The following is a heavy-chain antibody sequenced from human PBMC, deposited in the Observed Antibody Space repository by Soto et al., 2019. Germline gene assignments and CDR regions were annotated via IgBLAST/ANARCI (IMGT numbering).Heavy chain of an antibody. V-gene: IGHV4-59*08. CDR2: IYYSGGT. D-gene: IGHD1-26*01. CDR3: ARRYGGNLDY. J-gene: IGHJ4*02. CDR1: GGSISSYY. Sequence: QVKLQEAGPGLVKPSDTLSLTCTVSGGSISSYYWSWIRQPPGKGLEWIGYIYYSGGTNYNPSLKSRVTISVDSSKNLFALKLSSVTAADTAVYYCARRYGGNLDYWGQGTLVTVSS.